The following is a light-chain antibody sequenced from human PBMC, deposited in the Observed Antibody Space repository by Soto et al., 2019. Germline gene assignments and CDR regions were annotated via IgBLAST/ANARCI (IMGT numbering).Light chain of an antibody. Sequence: LTQPASVFGSPGQSITISCTGTSSDVGGYNFVSWYQQHPGKAPKLMIYEVSSRPSGVSNRFSGSKSGNTASLTISGLQPEDEADYYCSSYTTSSTLVFGTGTKVTVL. V-gene: IGLV2-14*03. CDR3: SSYTTSSTLV. J-gene: IGLJ1*01. CDR1: SSDVGGYNF. CDR2: EVS.